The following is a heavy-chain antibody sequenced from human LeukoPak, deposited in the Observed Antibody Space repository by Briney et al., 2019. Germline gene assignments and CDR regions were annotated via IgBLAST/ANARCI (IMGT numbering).Heavy chain of an antibody. V-gene: IGHV1-18*01. D-gene: IGHD5-24*01. CDR3: ARGPPHRDYYYYYMDV. Sequence: ASVKVSCKASGYTFTSFGINWVRQAPGQGLERMGWISAYNGNINYAQMLQGRVTMTTDTSTSTAYMDLRSLRSDDTAVYYCARGPPHRDYYYYYMDVWGKGTTVTVSS. CDR1: GYTFTSFG. J-gene: IGHJ6*03. CDR2: ISAYNGNI.